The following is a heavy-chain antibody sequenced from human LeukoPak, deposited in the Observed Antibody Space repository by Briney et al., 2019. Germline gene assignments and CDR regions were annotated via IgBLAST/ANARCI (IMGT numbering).Heavy chain of an antibody. Sequence: GGSLRLSCAASGFSFRTYSMNWVRQAPGKGMEWVSGISSSSSHIYYSDSVKGRFTISRDNAKNSLYLQLNSLRAEDTAVFYCARDLGVGGTMTLDYWGQGTLVTVTS. CDR3: ARDLGVGGTMTLDY. V-gene: IGHV3-21*06. D-gene: IGHD1-26*01. CDR2: ISSSSSHI. CDR1: GFSFRTYS. J-gene: IGHJ4*02.